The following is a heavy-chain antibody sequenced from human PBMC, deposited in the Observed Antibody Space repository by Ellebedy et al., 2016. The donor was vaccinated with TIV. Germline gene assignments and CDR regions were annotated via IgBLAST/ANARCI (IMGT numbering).Heavy chain of an antibody. Sequence: GGSLRLSXKGSGYSFTSYWIGWVRQMPGKGLEWMGIIYPGDSDTRYSPSFQGQVTISADKSISTAYLQWSSLKASDTAMYYCARRPPEEGMDVWGQGTTVTVSS. CDR2: IYPGDSDT. CDR1: GYSFTSYW. J-gene: IGHJ6*02. V-gene: IGHV5-51*01. CDR3: ARRPPEEGMDV.